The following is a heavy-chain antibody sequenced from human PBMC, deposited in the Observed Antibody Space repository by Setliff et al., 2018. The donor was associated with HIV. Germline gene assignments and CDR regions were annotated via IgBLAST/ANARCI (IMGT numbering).Heavy chain of an antibody. V-gene: IGHV4-4*02. CDR1: GGSISSSNW. CDR3: ARDPHYFDRSGYYSYFYFDY. CDR2: IYHSGST. D-gene: IGHD3-22*01. Sequence: PSETLSLTCAVSGGSISSSNWWSWVRQPPGKGLEWIGEIYHSGSTNYNPSLKSRVTISVDTSKNQFSLKLNSVTAADTAVYFCARDPHYFDRSGYYSYFYFDYWGQGMQVTVS. J-gene: IGHJ4*02.